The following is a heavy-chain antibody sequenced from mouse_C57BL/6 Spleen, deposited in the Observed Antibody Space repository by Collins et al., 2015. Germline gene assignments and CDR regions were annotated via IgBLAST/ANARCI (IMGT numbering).Heavy chain of an antibody. D-gene: IGHD1-1*01. CDR1: GYTFTSYW. CDR3: AIGPITTVVHWYFDV. CDR2: IHPSDSDT. Sequence: KASGYTFTSYWMHWVKQRPGQGLEWIGRIHPSDSDTNYNQKFKGKATLTVDKSSSTAYMQLSSLTSEDSAVYYCAIGPITTVVHWYFDVWGTGTTVTVSS. J-gene: IGHJ1*03. V-gene: IGHV1-74*01.